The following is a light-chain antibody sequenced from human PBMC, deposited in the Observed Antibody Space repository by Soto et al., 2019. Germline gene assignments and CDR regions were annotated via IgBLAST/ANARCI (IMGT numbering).Light chain of an antibody. Sequence: QPASVSGSPGQSITISCTGTSSDVGSYNLVSWYQQHPGKAPKLMIYEGSKRPSGVSNRFSGSKSGNTASLTISGLQAEDEADYYCCSYAGSSYVVFGGGTKLTVL. V-gene: IGLV2-23*01. CDR2: EGS. CDR3: CSYAGSSYVV. J-gene: IGLJ2*01. CDR1: SSDVGSYNL.